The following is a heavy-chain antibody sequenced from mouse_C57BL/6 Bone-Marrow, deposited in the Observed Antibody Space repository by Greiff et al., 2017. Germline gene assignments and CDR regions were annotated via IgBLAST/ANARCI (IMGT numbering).Heavy chain of an antibody. CDR1: GFTFSSYA. Sequence: DVQLVESGGGLVKPGGSLKLSCAASGFTFSSYAMSWVRQTPEKRLEWVATISDGGSYTYYPDNVKGRFTISRDNAKNNLYLQMSHLKSEDTAMYYCARLYYYYAMDYWGQGTSVTVSS. J-gene: IGHJ4*01. D-gene: IGHD2-1*01. CDR2: ISDGGSYT. V-gene: IGHV5-4*01. CDR3: ARLYYYYAMDY.